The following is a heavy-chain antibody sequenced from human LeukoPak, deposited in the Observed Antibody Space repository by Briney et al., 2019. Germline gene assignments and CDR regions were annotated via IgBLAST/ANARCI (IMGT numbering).Heavy chain of an antibody. J-gene: IGHJ4*02. V-gene: IGHV3-21*01. CDR3: ARDPYYYDSSGYYW. Sequence: GGSLRLSCAASGFTFSSYSMNWLRQAPGKGLEWVSSISSSSSYIYYADSVKGRFTISRDNAKNSLYLQMNSLRAEDTAVYYCARDPYYYDSSGYYWGGQGTLVTVSS. D-gene: IGHD3-22*01. CDR1: GFTFSSYS. CDR2: ISSSSSYI.